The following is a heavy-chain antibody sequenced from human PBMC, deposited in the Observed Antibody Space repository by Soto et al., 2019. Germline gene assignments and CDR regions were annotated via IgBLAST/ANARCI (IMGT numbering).Heavy chain of an antibody. J-gene: IGHJ4*02. Sequence: QVQVVQSGAEVKEPGASVKVSCKASGYSSSNYYTHWVRQAPGQGREWMGIVNPYGASSNYAQSFQGRVTLTRDTSTNTDYMALSRLTSDDTAVYYCASVTTIWSNWGQGTLVTVSS. CDR2: VNPYGASS. CDR3: ASVTTIWSN. V-gene: IGHV1-46*01. CDR1: GYSSSNYY. D-gene: IGHD2-21*02.